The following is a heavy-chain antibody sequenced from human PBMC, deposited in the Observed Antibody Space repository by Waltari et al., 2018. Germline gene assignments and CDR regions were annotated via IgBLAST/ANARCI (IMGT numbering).Heavy chain of an antibody. J-gene: IGHJ4*02. Sequence: EVQLVESGGGLVKPGGSLRLSCAASGFTFSSYSMNWVRQATGKGLEWVSSISSSSSYIYYADSVKGRFTISRDNAKNSLYLQMNSLRAEDTAVYYCARGDIVVVPAAINYFDYWGQGTLVTVSS. CDR1: GFTFSSYS. CDR2: ISSSSSYI. CDR3: ARGDIVVVPAAINYFDY. D-gene: IGHD2-2*02. V-gene: IGHV3-21*01.